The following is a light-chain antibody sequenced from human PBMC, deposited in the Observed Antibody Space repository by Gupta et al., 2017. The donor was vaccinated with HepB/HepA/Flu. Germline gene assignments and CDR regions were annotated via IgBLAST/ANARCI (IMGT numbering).Light chain of an antibody. Sequence: DIQLTQSPSFLSASVGDRVTITCRASQDIDSYLAWYQQKPGKAPNLLVYTASTLQSGVPSRFSGSGSGTEFTLTISSLQPEDFATYYCQQLDSYAITFGHGTRLEIK. J-gene: IGKJ5*01. CDR1: QDIDSY. CDR2: TAS. CDR3: QQLDSYAIT. V-gene: IGKV1-9*01.